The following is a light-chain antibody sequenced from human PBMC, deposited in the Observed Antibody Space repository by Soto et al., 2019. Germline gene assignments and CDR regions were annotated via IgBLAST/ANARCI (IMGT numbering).Light chain of an antibody. CDR1: SSDVGGYNY. J-gene: IGLJ1*01. Sequence: QSALSQPPSASGSPGQSVTISCTGTSSDVGGYNYVSWYQQDPGKAPKLIIYEVTNRPSGVSNRFSGSRSGNTASLTISGLQAEDEADYYCSSYTDSSNYVFGTGTQLTVL. CDR3: SSYTDSSNYV. V-gene: IGLV2-14*01. CDR2: EVT.